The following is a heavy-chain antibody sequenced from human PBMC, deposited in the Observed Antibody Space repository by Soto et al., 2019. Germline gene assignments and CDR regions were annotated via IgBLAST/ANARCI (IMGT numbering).Heavy chain of an antibody. Sequence: HPGGSLRLSCAASGFTFSSSAMSWVRQAPGKGLEWVSAISGSGVSTYYADSVKGRFTISRDNSKNTLYLQMNSLRAEDTAVYYCAKSPGMYYYDSSGYYHYDYWGQGTLVTVSS. V-gene: IGHV3-23*01. CDR3: AKSPGMYYYDSSGYYHYDY. J-gene: IGHJ4*02. CDR1: GFTFSSSA. CDR2: ISGSGVST. D-gene: IGHD3-22*01.